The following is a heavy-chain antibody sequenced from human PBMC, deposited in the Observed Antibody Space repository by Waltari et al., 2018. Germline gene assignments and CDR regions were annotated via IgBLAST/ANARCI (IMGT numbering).Heavy chain of an antibody. D-gene: IGHD2-21*01. Sequence: QVQLVQSGAEVKKPGSSVKVSCKASGGTFSSYAISWVRQAPGQGLEWRGGIIPIFGTANYAQKCQGRVTITADESTSTADMELSSLRSEDTAVYYCARVGAVVIASPFDYWGQGTLVTVSS. CDR1: GGTFSSYA. J-gene: IGHJ4*02. V-gene: IGHV1-69*13. CDR3: ARVGAVVIASPFDY. CDR2: IIPIFGTA.